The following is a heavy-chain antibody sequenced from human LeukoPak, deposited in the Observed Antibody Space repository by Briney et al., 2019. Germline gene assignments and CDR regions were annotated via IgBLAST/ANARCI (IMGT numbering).Heavy chain of an antibody. Sequence: GGSLRLSCAASGFTFSDYYMTWIRQTPGKGLEWVSYISDTARTKSYADSVKGRFTISRDNAKNSLYLQMNSLRVEDTAVYYCAGVNYWNYPFWGQRTLVTVSS. V-gene: IGHV3-11*04. CDR2: ISDTARTK. CDR1: GFTFSDYY. D-gene: IGHD1-7*01. J-gene: IGHJ4*02. CDR3: AGVNYWNYPF.